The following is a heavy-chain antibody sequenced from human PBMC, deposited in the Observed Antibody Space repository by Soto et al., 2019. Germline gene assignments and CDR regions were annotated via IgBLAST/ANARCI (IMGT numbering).Heavy chain of an antibody. CDR1: GFSFSSYA. V-gene: IGHV3-30*18. CDR2: ISNTGINK. Sequence: QVHLVESGGDVVQPGRSLRLSCAASGFSFSSYAIHWVRQAPGKGLEWLAVISNTGINKYYADSVKGRFTISRDNSRDTLFLQMNSLRGEDTAIYYCAKVIRADSTSSNFYYYSGLDVWGQGTTVTVSS. D-gene: IGHD6-6*01. J-gene: IGHJ6*02. CDR3: AKVIRADSTSSNFYYYSGLDV.